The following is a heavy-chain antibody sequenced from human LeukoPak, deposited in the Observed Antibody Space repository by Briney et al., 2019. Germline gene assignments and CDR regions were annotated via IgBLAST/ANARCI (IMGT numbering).Heavy chain of an antibody. CDR3: ARLGEQQRKNWFDP. Sequence: KPSETLSLTCTVSGFSIRSYYWSWIRQPPGKGLEWIGYIYYSGSTNYNPSLKSRVTISVDTSKSQFSLKLSSVTAADTAVYYCARLGEQQRKNWFDPWGQGTLVTVSS. V-gene: IGHV4-59*08. D-gene: IGHD6-13*01. CDR1: GFSIRSYY. J-gene: IGHJ5*02. CDR2: IYYSGST.